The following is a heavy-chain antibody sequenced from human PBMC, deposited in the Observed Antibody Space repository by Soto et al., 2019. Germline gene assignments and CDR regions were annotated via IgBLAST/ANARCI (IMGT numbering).Heavy chain of an antibody. D-gene: IGHD3-3*01. CDR3: ARDPHEFWTSYWFDP. CDR1: GFTFNTYG. J-gene: IGHJ5*02. Sequence: ASVKVSCKTSGFTFNTYGINWVRQAPGQGLELMGWISAYDGKTTYAEKFQGRVTLTTDTSTSTAYMELRSLRSDDTAIYYCARDPHEFWTSYWFDPWGQGTPVTVSS. CDR2: ISAYDGKT. V-gene: IGHV1-18*01.